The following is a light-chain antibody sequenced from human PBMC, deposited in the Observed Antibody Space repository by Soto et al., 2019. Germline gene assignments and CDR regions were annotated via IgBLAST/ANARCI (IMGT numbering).Light chain of an antibody. Sequence: DIQVTQSPPTLSASVGDRFTIXXRASQTISTWMAWYQQKPGKATKLLXXDASTLQSGVASRFSGSGSGTEFTLIISGLQPDDSATYYCQQYTNTNNPWMFGQGTKVENK. CDR1: QTISTW. J-gene: IGKJ2*01. CDR3: QQYTNTNNPWM. CDR2: DAS. V-gene: IGKV1-5*01.